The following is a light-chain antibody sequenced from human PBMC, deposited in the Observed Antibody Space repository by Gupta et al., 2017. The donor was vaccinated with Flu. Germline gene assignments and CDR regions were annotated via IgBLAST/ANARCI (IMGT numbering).Light chain of an antibody. CDR2: KDR. J-gene: IGLJ3*02. V-gene: IGLV3-27*01. CDR3: YSVADNKGV. Sequence: PGNTARITCSGLGREKKYVRCCQQNPGPDLLLVIYKDRERPSGTPDLFSGSGSGTTVTLTIGGAQVEDEDYYYCYSVADNKGVFGGGTKLTVL. CDR1: GREKKY.